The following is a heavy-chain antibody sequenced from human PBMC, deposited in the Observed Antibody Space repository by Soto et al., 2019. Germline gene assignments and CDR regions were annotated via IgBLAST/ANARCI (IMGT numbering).Heavy chain of an antibody. CDR1: GFTFSSYG. J-gene: IGHJ4*02. CDR2: ISGSGAAT. Sequence: EVQLLESGGGLVQPGGSLRLSCASSGFTFSSYGMTWVRRPPGKGLEWVSAISGSGAATYYADSVQGRFTISRDNSNNPLYLQMNSLRAEDTPVYSCAKVLYGVVTYFDSWGQGTLVTVSS. V-gene: IGHV3-23*01. CDR3: AKVLYGVVTYFDS. D-gene: IGHD3-3*01.